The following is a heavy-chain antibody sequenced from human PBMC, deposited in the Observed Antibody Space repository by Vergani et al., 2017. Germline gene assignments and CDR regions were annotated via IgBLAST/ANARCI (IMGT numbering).Heavy chain of an antibody. Sequence: QVQLQQWGAGLLKPSETLSLTCAVYGGSFSGYYWSWIRQPPGKGLEWIGEINHSGSTNYNPSLKSRVTISVDTSKNQFSLKLSSVTAADTAVYSCARGDSIQTGPEAIAVDYWGQGTLVTGSS. D-gene: IGHD6-13*01. V-gene: IGHV4-34*01. CDR3: ARGDSIQTGPEAIAVDY. J-gene: IGHJ4*02. CDR1: GGSFSGYY. CDR2: INHSGST.